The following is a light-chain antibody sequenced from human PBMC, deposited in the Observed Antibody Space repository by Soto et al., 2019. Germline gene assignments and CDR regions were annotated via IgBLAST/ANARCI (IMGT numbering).Light chain of an antibody. J-gene: IGLJ3*02. CDR3: AAWDDSLDGGV. CDR1: SSNIGSNS. CDR2: RNN. V-gene: IGLV1-44*01. Sequence: QSVLTQPPSASGTPGQRVTISCSGSSSNIGSNSVNWYRQLPGTAPKLLIYRNNQRPSGVPDRFSGSKSGTSASLAISGLQSGDEADYYCAAWDDSLDGGVFGGGTKLTFL.